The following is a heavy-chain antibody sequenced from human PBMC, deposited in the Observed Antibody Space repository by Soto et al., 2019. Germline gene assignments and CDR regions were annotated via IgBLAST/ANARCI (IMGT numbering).Heavy chain of an antibody. CDR1: GGTFSSYA. CDR2: IIPIFGTA. V-gene: IGHV1-69*05. CDR3: ATRQVGYCSGGSCYSDDDAFDI. J-gene: IGHJ3*02. D-gene: IGHD2-15*01. Sequence: SVKVSCKASGGTFSSYAISWVRQAPGQGLEWMGGIIPIFGTANYAQKFQGRVTMTTDDSTSTAYMELSSLRSEDTAVYYCATRQVGYCSGGSCYSDDDAFDIWGQGTMVTVSS.